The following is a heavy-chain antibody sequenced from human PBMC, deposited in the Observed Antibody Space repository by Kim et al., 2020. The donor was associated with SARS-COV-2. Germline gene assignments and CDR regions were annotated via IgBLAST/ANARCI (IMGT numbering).Heavy chain of an antibody. V-gene: IGHV4-39*01. CDR2: VYYTGNT. CDR3: ARHFRGTVMRFLGLYQVDL. Sequence: SETLSLTCTVSDGSISSRGYYWGWIRQPPGKGLEWIGSVYYTGNTYYTPSLKSRLTISVDTSKNQFSLKLNSVTAADTAVYYCARHFRGTVMRFLGLYQVDLWSQGILVTLSS. CDR1: DGSISSRGYY. D-gene: IGHD3-3*01. J-gene: IGHJ4*02.